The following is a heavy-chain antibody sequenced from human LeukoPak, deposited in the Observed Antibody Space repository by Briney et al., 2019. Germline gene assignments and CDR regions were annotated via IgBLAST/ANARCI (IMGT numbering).Heavy chain of an antibody. Sequence: ASVKVSCKASGYTFTRYGISGVRQAPGQGLEWMGWISAYNGDTNYAQKLQDRVTMTTDKSTNTAYMELRSLRSDDTAVYYCARVVLRGVDAFDIWGQGTMVTVSS. CDR3: ARVVLRGVDAFDI. V-gene: IGHV1-18*01. CDR2: ISAYNGDT. CDR1: GYTFTRYG. D-gene: IGHD3-10*01. J-gene: IGHJ3*02.